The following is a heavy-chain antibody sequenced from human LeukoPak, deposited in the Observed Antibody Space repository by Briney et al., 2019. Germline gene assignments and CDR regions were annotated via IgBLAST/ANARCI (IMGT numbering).Heavy chain of an antibody. CDR3: ARRWRHIAAADTDY. CDR2: ISSSGSTI. V-gene: IGHV3-11*01. Sequence: GGSLRLSCAASGFTFSDYYMSWIRQAPGKGLEWVSYISSSGSTIYYADSVKGRFTISRDNAKNSLYLQMNSLRAEDTAVYYCARRWRHIAAADTDYWGQGTLVTVSS. D-gene: IGHD6-13*01. CDR1: GFTFSDYY. J-gene: IGHJ4*02.